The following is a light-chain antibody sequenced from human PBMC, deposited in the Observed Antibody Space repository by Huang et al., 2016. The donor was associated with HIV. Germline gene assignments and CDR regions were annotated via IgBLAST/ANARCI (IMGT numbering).Light chain of an antibody. CDR1: QSVATK. J-gene: IGKJ1*01. CDR2: GAS. Sequence: EIVMTQSPATLSVSPGERVTLSCRASQSVATKLAWYQHKPGQAPRLLIYGASSRATGVPARCSGSESGTDFTLTIGSLQSEDCAVYYCQQYNDWPRAFGQGTKVEIK. V-gene: IGKV3-15*01. CDR3: QQYNDWPRA.